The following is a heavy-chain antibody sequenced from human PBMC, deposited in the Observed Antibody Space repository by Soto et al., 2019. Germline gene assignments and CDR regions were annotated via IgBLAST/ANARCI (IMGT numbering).Heavy chain of an antibody. J-gene: IGHJ4*02. CDR3: ARSSRSYFDY. CDR1: GGSISRSGYF. Sequence: QVQLQESGPGLVKPSQTLSLTCTVSGGSISRSGYFWSWIRQHPGKVLEWIGYIYDSRSTYYNPSRKTRVSLSVATSKNQFSLNLTSVTAADTAMYYCARSSRSYFDYWGQGTLVTVSS. V-gene: IGHV4-31*03. CDR2: IYDSRST.